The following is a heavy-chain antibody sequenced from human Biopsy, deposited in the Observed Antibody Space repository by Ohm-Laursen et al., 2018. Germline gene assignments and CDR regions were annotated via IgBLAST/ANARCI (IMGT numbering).Heavy chain of an antibody. V-gene: IGHV3-9*01. CDR2: VSWDEGSE. D-gene: IGHD3-3*01. Sequence: SLRLACHASGFCFYDHLMHWLRQPHRQGLEWVSGVSWDEGSEGYADSVQGRFTISRDNAKNSLFLQMNSLTTEDTAVYYCVRGYSSSWSGYLDHWGQGTLVTVSS. J-gene: IGHJ4*02. CDR3: VRGYSSSWSGYLDH. CDR1: GFCFYDHL.